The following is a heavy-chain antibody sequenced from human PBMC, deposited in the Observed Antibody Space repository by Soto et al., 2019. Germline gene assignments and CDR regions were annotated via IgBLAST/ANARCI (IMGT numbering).Heavy chain of an antibody. Sequence: QIHLEQSRIEMKEPGTSLQISCATSGYSFTNYGISWVRQAPGQGLEWMGWISGYNGNTKYAQSFHDRVVMTADKFTSTGYLEMRNLRSNDTAVYYCARANTWVTGRVVTHWGQGTKVTVSS. D-gene: IGHD2-21*02. CDR3: ARANTWVTGRVVTH. J-gene: IGHJ4*02. CDR1: GYSFTNYG. CDR2: ISGYNGNT. V-gene: IGHV1-18*01.